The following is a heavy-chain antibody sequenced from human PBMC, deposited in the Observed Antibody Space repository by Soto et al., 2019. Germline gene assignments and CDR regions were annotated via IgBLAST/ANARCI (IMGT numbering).Heavy chain of an antibody. J-gene: IGHJ6*02. V-gene: IGHV1-69*13. CDR2: IIPIFGTA. CDR3: ASVLPYDSSVYCYYGMDV. Sequence: SVKVSCKASGGTFSSYAISWVRQAPGQGLEWMGGIIPIFGTANYAQKFQGRVTITADESTSTAYMELGSLRSEDTAVYYCASVLPYDSSVYCYYGMDVWGQGTTVTVSS. D-gene: IGHD3-22*01. CDR1: GGTFSSYA.